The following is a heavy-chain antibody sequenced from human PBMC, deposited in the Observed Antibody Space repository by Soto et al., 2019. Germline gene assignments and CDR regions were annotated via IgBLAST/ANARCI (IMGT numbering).Heavy chain of an antibody. CDR1: GFTFSDYY. J-gene: IGHJ4*02. CDR2: ISSSGSTI. Sequence: TGGSLRLSCAASGFTFSDYYMSWFRQAPGKGLEWVSYISSSGSTIYYADSVKGRFTISRDNAKNSLYLKMNSLRAEDTAVYYCASRPSSSCPDWGQGTLVTVSS. D-gene: IGHD6-13*01. CDR3: ASRPSSSCPD. V-gene: IGHV3-11*01.